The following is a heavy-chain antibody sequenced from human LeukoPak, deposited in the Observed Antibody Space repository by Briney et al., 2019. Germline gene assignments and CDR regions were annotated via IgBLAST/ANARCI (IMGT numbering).Heavy chain of an antibody. D-gene: IGHD2-2*01. Sequence: SLRLSCAASGFTLDDYGMHWVRQVPGKGLEWVSGISWNSGSIAYADSVKGRFTISRDNAKNSVYLQMNSLRDEDTALYYCAKDMTKVDYYFDYWGQGTLVTVSS. CDR1: GFTLDDYG. J-gene: IGHJ4*02. CDR3: AKDMTKVDYYFDY. V-gene: IGHV3-9*01. CDR2: ISWNSGSI.